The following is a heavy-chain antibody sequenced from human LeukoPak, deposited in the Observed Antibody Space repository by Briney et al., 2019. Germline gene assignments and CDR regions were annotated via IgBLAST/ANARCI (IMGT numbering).Heavy chain of an antibody. D-gene: IGHD3-10*01. V-gene: IGHV1-69*05. CDR3: ARARGSGSYYGHDYYYYYYMDV. CDR2: IIPIFGTA. J-gene: IGHJ6*03. CDR1: GGTFSSYA. Sequence: SVKVSCKASGGTFSSYAISWVRQAPGQGLEWMGGIIPIFGTANYAQKFQGRVTITTDESTSTAYMELSSLRSEDTAVYYCARARGSGSYYGHDYYYYYYMDVWGQGTTVTVSS.